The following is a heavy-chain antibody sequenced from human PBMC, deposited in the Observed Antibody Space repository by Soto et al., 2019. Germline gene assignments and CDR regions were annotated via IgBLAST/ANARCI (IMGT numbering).Heavy chain of an antibody. J-gene: IGHJ4*02. CDR3: ARTRNRDVCSGYPLSY. CDR2: ISSSSSYI. Sequence: EVQLVESGGGLVKPGGSLRLSCAASGFTFSSYSRNWVRQAPGKGLEWVSSISSSSSYIYYADSVKGRFTISRDNAKNSLYLQMNSLRAEDTAVYYCARTRNRDVCSGYPLSYWGQGTLVTVSS. CDR1: GFTFSSYS. D-gene: IGHD3-3*01. V-gene: IGHV3-21*01.